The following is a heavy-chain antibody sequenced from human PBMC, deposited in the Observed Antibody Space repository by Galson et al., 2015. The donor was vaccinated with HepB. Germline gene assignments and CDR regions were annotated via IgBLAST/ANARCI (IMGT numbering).Heavy chain of an antibody. D-gene: IGHD2-2*01. CDR2: ISYSGTT. Sequence: ETLSLTCTVSGGSISSYYWSWIRQPPGQGLEWIGYISYSGTTNYNPSLKSRVTISVDTSKNQFSLKLSSVTAADTAVYYCARLCSSTNCYLYAFDIWGQGTMVTVSS. J-gene: IGHJ3*02. CDR1: GGSISSYY. CDR3: ARLCSSTNCYLYAFDI. V-gene: IGHV4-59*01.